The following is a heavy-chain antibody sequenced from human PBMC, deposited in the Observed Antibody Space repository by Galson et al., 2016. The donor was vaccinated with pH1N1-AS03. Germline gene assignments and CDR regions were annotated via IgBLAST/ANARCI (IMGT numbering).Heavy chain of an antibody. D-gene: IGHD1-26*01. CDR2: IVPIFGTP. V-gene: IGHV1-69*13. CDR3: ARDAPGLLGANAH. J-gene: IGHJ1*01. Sequence: SVKVSCKASGGTFSSYAISWVRQAPGQGLEWMGGIVPIFGTPQYAQKFQGRVTITADESTTTAYMELSSLISEDTAMYYCARDAPGLLGANAHWGQGTLVTVSS. CDR1: GGTFSSYA.